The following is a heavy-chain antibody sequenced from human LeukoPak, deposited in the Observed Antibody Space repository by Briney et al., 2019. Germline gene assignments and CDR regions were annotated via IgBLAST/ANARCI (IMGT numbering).Heavy chain of an antibody. V-gene: IGHV1-18*01. CDR1: GYTFTSYG. Sequence: ASVKVSCKASGYTFTSYGISWVRQAPGQGLEWMGWISAYNGNTNYAQKLQGRVTMTTDTSTSTADMELRSLRSDDTAVYYCARDLRYCSSTSCYKSFDYWGQGTLVTVSS. D-gene: IGHD2-2*02. CDR3: ARDLRYCSSTSCYKSFDY. CDR2: ISAYNGNT. J-gene: IGHJ4*02.